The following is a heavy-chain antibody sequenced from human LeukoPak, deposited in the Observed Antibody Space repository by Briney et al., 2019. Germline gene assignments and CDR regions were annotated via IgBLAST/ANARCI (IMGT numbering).Heavy chain of an antibody. J-gene: IGHJ6*02. CDR1: GGSISSSSYY. Sequence: SETLSLTCTVSGGSISSSSYYWGWIRQPPGKGLEWIGSIYYSGSTYYNPSLKSRVTISVDTSKNQFSLKLSSVTAADTAVYYCASLGATVTSMGYYYGMDVWGQGTTVTVS. CDR3: ASLGATVTSMGYYYGMDV. V-gene: IGHV4-39*01. CDR2: IYYSGST. D-gene: IGHD4-17*01.